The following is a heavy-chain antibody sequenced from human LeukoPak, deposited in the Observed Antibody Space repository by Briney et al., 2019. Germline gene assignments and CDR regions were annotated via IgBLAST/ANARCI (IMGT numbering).Heavy chain of an antibody. Sequence: GGSLRLSSAAYGFTFSNYWMHWDRHAPGKLLVWVSRINRVGSSTSFADSVKGRFTMSRDTAKNPLYLQMNSLRAEDTAVYYCARALSYSYGSMDFWGQGTLVIVSS. J-gene: IGHJ1*01. CDR2: INRVGSST. CDR1: GFTFSNYW. D-gene: IGHD5-18*01. V-gene: IGHV3-74*01. CDR3: ARALSYSYGSMDF.